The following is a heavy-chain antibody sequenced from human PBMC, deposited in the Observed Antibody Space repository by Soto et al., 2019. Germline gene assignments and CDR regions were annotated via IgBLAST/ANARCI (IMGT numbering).Heavy chain of an antibody. Sequence: SETLSLTCTVSGGSISSGGYYWSWIRQHPGKGLEWIGYIYYSGSTYYNPSLKSRVTISVDTSKNQFSLKLSSVTAADTAVYYCARVRFTEVAATDWFDPWGQGTLVTVSS. J-gene: IGHJ5*02. CDR1: GGSISSGGYY. CDR2: IYYSGST. V-gene: IGHV4-31*03. D-gene: IGHD2-15*01. CDR3: ARVRFTEVAATDWFDP.